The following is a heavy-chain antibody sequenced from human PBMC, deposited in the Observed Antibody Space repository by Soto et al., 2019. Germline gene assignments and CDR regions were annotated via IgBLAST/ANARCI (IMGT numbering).Heavy chain of an antibody. CDR1: GDSVSSDTAA. Sequence: PSQTLSLTCAISGDSVSSDTAAWNWIRQSPSGGLEWLGRTYYRSKWYNTYAVSMKSRIAVNPDTSKNQFSLQLTSVTPEDSAVYYCARDGPEMSTFDVWGQGTVVTVSS. CDR3: ARDGPEMSTFDV. CDR2: TYYRSKWYN. J-gene: IGHJ3*01. V-gene: IGHV6-1*01.